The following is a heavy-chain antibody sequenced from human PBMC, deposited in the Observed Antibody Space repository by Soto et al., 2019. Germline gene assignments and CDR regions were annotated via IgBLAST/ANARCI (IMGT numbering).Heavy chain of an antibody. J-gene: IGHJ6*02. CDR2: IYPGDSDT. D-gene: IGHD3-22*01. Sequence: GESLKISCKTPGYSFSTYWIGWVRQLPGQGLEWMGIIYPGDSDTRYSPSFQGQVTISADKSINTAYLQWSSLKASDTAMYYCARHPPPHYYDSSGYYYVDYYYYGMDVWGQGTTVTVSS. CDR1: GYSFSTYW. V-gene: IGHV5-51*01. CDR3: ARHPPPHYYDSSGYYYVDYYYYGMDV.